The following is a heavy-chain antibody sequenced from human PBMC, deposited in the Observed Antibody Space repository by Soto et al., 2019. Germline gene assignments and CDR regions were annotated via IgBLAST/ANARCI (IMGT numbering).Heavy chain of an antibody. J-gene: IGHJ4*02. CDR1: GFTFSSYW. CDR2: ISDDGSSK. V-gene: IGHV3-30*18. CDR3: EKQRADYVSGADTFYFGS. D-gene: IGHD3-10*01. Sequence: GGSLRLSCGASGFTFSSYWMSWVRQAPGKGLEWVAIISDDGSSKHYSDSVNGRFTISIDKSKNTLYLLMKILKAEDTALYYFEKQRADYVSGADTFYFGSRSQRAPVTVSS.